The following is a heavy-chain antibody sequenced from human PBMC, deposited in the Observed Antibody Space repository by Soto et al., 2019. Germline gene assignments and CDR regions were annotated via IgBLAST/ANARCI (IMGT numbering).Heavy chain of an antibody. V-gene: IGHV4-34*01. CDR1: GGSFSGYY. J-gene: IGHJ4*02. D-gene: IGHD3-10*01. Sequence: QVQLQQWGAGLLKPSETLSLTCAVYGGSFSGYYWSWIRQPPGKGLEWIGEINHSGSTNYNPSLKSRVTIPVDTSKNQFSLKLSSVTAADTAVYYCARVVDTMVRGVGFDYWGQGTLVTVSS. CDR2: INHSGST. CDR3: ARVVDTMVRGVGFDY.